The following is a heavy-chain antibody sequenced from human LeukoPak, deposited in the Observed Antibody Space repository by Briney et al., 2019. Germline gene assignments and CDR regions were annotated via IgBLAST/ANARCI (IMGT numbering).Heavy chain of an antibody. CDR1: GFTFSSYT. CDR2: ISSSGDNT. Sequence: GGSLRLSCAAAGFTFSSYTMSWVRQAPEGGVGWVSAISSSGDNTYYADSVKGRFTISRDSAKNSLYLQMNSLRAEDTAVYYCARVSVYGDYAEGYWGQGTLVTVSS. V-gene: IGHV3-23*01. J-gene: IGHJ4*02. D-gene: IGHD4-17*01. CDR3: ARVSVYGDYAEGY.